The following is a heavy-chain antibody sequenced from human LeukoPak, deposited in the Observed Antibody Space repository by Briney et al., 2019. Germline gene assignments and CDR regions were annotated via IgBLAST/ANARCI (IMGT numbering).Heavy chain of an antibody. CDR1: GFTFSSYS. J-gene: IGHJ4*02. Sequence: PGGSLRLSCAASGFTFSSYSMNWVRQAPGKGLEWVSSISSSSSYIYHADSVKGRFTISRDNAKNSLYLQMNSLRAEDTAVYYCARLKKELRYFDYWGQGTLVTVSS. D-gene: IGHD1-26*01. CDR2: ISSSSSYI. V-gene: IGHV3-21*01. CDR3: ARLKKELRYFDY.